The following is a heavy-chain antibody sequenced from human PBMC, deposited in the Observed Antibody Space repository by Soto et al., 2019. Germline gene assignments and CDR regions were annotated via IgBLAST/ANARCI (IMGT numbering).Heavy chain of an antibody. J-gene: IGHJ3*02. D-gene: IGHD2-15*01. CDR2: IKSKTDGGTT. CDR3: TTDSGYCSGGSCYSDAFDI. V-gene: IGHV3-15*01. Sequence: GGSLRLSCAASGFTFSNAWMSWVRQAPGKGLEWVGRIKSKTDGGTTDYAAPVKGRFTISRDDSKNTLYLQMNSLKTEDTAVYYCTTDSGYCSGGSCYSDAFDIWGQGTMVTVSS. CDR1: GFTFSNAW.